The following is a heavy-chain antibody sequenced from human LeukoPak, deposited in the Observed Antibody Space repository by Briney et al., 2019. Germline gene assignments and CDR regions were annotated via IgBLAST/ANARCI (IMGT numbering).Heavy chain of an antibody. D-gene: IGHD4/OR15-4a*01. CDR3: ATSVFMVFDY. CDR1: GYTFTSYY. Sequence: ASVKVSCKASGYTFTSYYMHWVRQAPGQGLEWMGIINPSGGSTSYAQKFQGRVTMTRDTSTSTVYMGLSSLRSEDTAVYYCATSVFMVFDYWGQGTLVTVSS. J-gene: IGHJ4*02. V-gene: IGHV1-46*03. CDR2: INPSGGST.